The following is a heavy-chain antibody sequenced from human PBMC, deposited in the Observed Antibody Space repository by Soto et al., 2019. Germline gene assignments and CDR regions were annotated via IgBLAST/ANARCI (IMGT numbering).Heavy chain of an antibody. D-gene: IGHD2-15*01. J-gene: IGHJ4*02. V-gene: IGHV3-30-3*01. CDR3: ARGYCSGGSCYYWVPYYFDY. CDR1: GFTFSSYA. CDR2: ISYDGSNK. Sequence: QVQLVESGGGVVQPGRSLRLSCAASGFTFSSYAMHWVRQAPGNGLEWVAVISYDGSNKYYADSVKGRFTISRDNSKNTLYLQMNSLRAEDTAVYYCARGYCSGGSCYYWVPYYFDYWGQGTLVTVSS.